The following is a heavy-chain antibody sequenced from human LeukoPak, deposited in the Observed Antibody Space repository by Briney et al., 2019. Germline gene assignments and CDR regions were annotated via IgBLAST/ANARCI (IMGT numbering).Heavy chain of an antibody. D-gene: IGHD3-22*01. Sequence: SETLSLTCAVYGGSFSGYYWSWIRQPPGKALEWIGEINHSGSTNYNPSLKSRVTISVDTSKNQFSLKPSPVTAADTAVYYCARGKPLDSSGYYYVRNNDAFDIWGQGTMVTVSS. CDR1: GGSFSGYY. CDR3: ARGKPLDSSGYYYVRNNDAFDI. CDR2: INHSGST. J-gene: IGHJ3*02. V-gene: IGHV4-34*01.